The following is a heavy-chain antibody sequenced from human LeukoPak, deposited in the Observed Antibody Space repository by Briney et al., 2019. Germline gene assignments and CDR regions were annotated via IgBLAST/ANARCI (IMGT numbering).Heavy chain of an antibody. Sequence: GGSLRLSCAASGFTFSSYSMNWVRQAPGKGLEWVSSISTGSYDIYYADSVKGRFTISRDNAKNSLYLQMNSLRAEDTAMYYCAKISHDYGDSADYWGQGTLVTVSS. V-gene: IGHV3-21*01. CDR1: GFTFSSYS. J-gene: IGHJ4*02. D-gene: IGHD4-17*01. CDR3: AKISHDYGDSADY. CDR2: ISTGSYDI.